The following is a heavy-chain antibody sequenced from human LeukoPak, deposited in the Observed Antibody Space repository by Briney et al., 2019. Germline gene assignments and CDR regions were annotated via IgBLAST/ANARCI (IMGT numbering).Heavy chain of an antibody. J-gene: IGHJ4*02. Sequence: PSETLSLTCAVYGGSFSGYYWSWIRQPPGKGLEWIGEINHSGSTNYNPSHKSRVTISVDTSKNQFSLKLSSVTAADTAVYYCASESVLTGYYEAYWGQGTLVTVSS. CDR3: ASESVLTGYYEAY. CDR2: INHSGST. CDR1: GGSFSGYY. D-gene: IGHD3-9*01. V-gene: IGHV4-34*01.